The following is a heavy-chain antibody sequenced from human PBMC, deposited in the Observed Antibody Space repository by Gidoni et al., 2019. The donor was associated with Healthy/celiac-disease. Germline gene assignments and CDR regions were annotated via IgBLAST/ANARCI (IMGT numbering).Heavy chain of an antibody. Sequence: QVQLVESGGGVVQPGRSLRLSCAASGFTFSSYPIPWVRQAPGKGLEWVAVRSYDGSNKYYADSVKGRFTISRDNSKNTLYLQMNSLRAEDTAVYYCARIYCSGGSCYDYYYGMDVWGQGTTVTVSS. CDR1: GFTFSSYP. CDR2: RSYDGSNK. V-gene: IGHV3-30-3*01. CDR3: ARIYCSGGSCYDYYYGMDV. D-gene: IGHD2-15*01. J-gene: IGHJ6*02.